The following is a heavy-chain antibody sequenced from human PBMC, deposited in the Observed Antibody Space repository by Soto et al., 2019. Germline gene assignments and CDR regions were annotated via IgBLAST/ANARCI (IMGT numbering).Heavy chain of an antibody. D-gene: IGHD3-3*01. CDR3: AKDISPRTDYDFWSGYYKVRHGRTEEYYYYGMDV. Sequence: PGGSLRLSCAASGFTFDDYTMHWVRQAPGKGLEWVSLISWDGGSTYYADSVKGRFTISRDNSKNSLYLQMNSLRTEDTALYYCAKDISPRTDYDFWSGYYKVRHGRTEEYYYYGMDVWGQGTTVTVSS. J-gene: IGHJ6*02. CDR2: ISWDGGST. CDR1: GFTFDDYT. V-gene: IGHV3-43*01.